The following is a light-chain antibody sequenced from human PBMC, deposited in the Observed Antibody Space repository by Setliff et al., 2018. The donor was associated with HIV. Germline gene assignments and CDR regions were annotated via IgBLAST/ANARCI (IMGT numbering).Light chain of an antibody. CDR3: SSYASSNTLP. J-gene: IGLJ1*01. Sequence: QSALAQPASVSGSPGQSITISCTGTSSDVGGYNHVSWYQQHPGKAPKLIIYEVRNRPSGISNRFSGSKSGNTASLTISGLQAEDEADYYCSSYASSNTLPFGTGTKGTVL. V-gene: IGLV2-14*01. CDR1: SSDVGGYNH. CDR2: EVR.